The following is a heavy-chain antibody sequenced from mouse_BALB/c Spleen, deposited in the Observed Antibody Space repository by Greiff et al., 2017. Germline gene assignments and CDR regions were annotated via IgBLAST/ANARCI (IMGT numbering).Heavy chain of an antibody. Sequence: EVNVVESGGGLVQPGGSLRLSCATSGFTFTDYYMSWVRQPPGKALEWLGFIRNKANDSTTEYSAPVKGPFTISRDNSQSILYLQMDTLRAEDSATYYCARDGDGYGAYWGQGTLVTVSA. J-gene: IGHJ3*01. CDR2: IRNKANDSTT. V-gene: IGHV7-3*02. CDR1: GFTFTDYY. CDR3: ARDGDGYGAY. D-gene: IGHD2-2*01.